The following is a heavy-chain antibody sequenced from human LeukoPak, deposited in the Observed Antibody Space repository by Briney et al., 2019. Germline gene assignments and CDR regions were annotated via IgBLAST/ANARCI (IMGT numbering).Heavy chain of an antibody. CDR2: INPSDGST. J-gene: IGHJ4*02. CDR1: RYTFTGYY. D-gene: IGHD4-17*01. CDR3: ARGYGDYGY. V-gene: IGHV1-46*01. Sequence: GASVKVSCKASRYTFTGYYMNWVRQAPGQGLEWMGIINPSDGSTRSAQKFQGRVTMTRDTSTTTVYMELSSLRFEDTAMYYCARGYGDYGYWGQGTLVTVSS.